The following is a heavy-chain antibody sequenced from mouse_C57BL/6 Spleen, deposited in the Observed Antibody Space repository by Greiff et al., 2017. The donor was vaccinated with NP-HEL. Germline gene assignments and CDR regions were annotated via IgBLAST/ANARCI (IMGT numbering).Heavy chain of an antibody. CDR1: GYTFTSYW. Sequence: VQLQQPGAELVMPGASVKLSCKASGYTFTSYWMHWVKQRPGQGLEWIGEIDPFDSYTNYNQKFKGKSTLTVDKSSSTAYMQLSSLTSEDSAVYYCARELGRYYFDYWGQGTTLTVSS. CDR3: ARELGRYYFDY. CDR2: IDPFDSYT. D-gene: IGHD4-1*01. J-gene: IGHJ2*01. V-gene: IGHV1-69*01.